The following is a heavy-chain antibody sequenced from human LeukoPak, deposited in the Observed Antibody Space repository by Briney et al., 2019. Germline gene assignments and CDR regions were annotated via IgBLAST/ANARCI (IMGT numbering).Heavy chain of an antibody. CDR3: ARVPPYSSGFLNGMDV. Sequence: GGSLRLSCAAPGFTFSSYAMHWVRQAPGKGLEWVAVISYDGSNKYYADSVKGRFTISRDNSKNTLYLQMNSLRAEDTAVYYCARVPPYSSGFLNGMDVWGKGTTVTVSS. D-gene: IGHD6-19*01. V-gene: IGHV3-30*04. J-gene: IGHJ6*04. CDR1: GFTFSSYA. CDR2: ISYDGSNK.